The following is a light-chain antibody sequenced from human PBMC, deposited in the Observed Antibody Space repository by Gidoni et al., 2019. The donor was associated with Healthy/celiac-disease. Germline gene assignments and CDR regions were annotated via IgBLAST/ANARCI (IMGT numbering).Light chain of an antibody. J-gene: IGLJ2*01. Sequence: QSVLTQPPSASGTPGQRVTISCSGSSSNIGSNTVNWYQQLPGTAPKLLIYSNNQRPSGVPDRFSGSKSGTSASLAISGLQSEDEADYYCAAWDDSLNVRFGGGTKLTV. CDR1: SSNIGSNT. V-gene: IGLV1-44*01. CDR3: AAWDDSLNVR. CDR2: SNN.